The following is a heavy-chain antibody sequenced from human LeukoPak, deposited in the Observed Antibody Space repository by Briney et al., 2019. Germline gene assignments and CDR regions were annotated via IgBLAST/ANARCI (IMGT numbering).Heavy chain of an antibody. Sequence: TSETLSLTCTVSGGSISSYYWSWIRQPPGKGLEWIGYIYYSGSTNYNPSLKSRVTISVDTSKNQFSLKLSSVTAADTAVYYCARHRCYGSAGHAFDIWGQGTMVTVSS. J-gene: IGHJ3*02. CDR2: IYYSGST. D-gene: IGHD3-10*01. V-gene: IGHV4-59*08. CDR3: ARHRCYGSAGHAFDI. CDR1: GGSISSYY.